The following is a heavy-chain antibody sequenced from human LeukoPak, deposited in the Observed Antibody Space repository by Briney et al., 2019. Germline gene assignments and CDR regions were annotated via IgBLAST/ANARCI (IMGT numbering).Heavy chain of an antibody. V-gene: IGHV4-59*01. CDR3: ALGVGETTVDY. Sequence: SETLSLTCTVSVVSISNYYWSWIRQPPGEGLEWIESLYYSGTTNYNPTLNSRVTISVDTSKNQFSLRLSSVTAADTAVYYCALGVGETTVDYWGQGTLVAVSS. CDR2: LYYSGTT. CDR1: VVSISNYY. J-gene: IGHJ4*02. D-gene: IGHD1-26*01.